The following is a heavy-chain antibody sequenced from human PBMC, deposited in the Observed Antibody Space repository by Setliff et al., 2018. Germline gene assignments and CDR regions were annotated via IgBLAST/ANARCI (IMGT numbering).Heavy chain of an antibody. J-gene: IGHJ6*03. CDR2: IHHSGST. CDR3: ARRSPAYYSDSSGYFYDTSPYMDV. V-gene: IGHV4-59*08. D-gene: IGHD3-22*01. CDR1: DGSISTYY. Sequence: PSETLSLTCTVSDGSISTYYWSWIRQPPGKRLEWIGFIHHSGSTHYNPSLKSRVTISVDTSKNQFSLKLSSVTAADTALYYCARRSPAYYSDSSGYFYDTSPYMDVWGKGTTVTVSS.